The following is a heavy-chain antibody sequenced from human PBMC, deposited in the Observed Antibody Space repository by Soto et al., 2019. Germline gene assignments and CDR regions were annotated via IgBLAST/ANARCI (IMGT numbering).Heavy chain of an antibody. V-gene: IGHV3-21*01. J-gene: IGHJ4*02. CDR1: GFTFSSYS. Sequence: EVQLVESGGGLVKPGGSLRLSCAASGFTFSSYSMHWVRQAPGKGLEWVSSISSSSTYIKYADSVKGRFTISRDNAKNSLYLQMHSLRAEDTAVYYCASGEGYFDWSAPRYWGQGTLVTVSS. D-gene: IGHD3-9*01. CDR2: ISSSSTYI. CDR3: ASGEGYFDWSAPRY.